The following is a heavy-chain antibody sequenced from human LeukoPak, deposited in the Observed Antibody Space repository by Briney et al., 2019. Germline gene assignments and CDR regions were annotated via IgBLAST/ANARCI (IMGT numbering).Heavy chain of an antibody. CDR2: INWNGGST. Sequence: PGGSLRLSCAASGFTFDDYGMSWVRQAPGKGLEWVSGINWNGGSTGYADSVKGRFTISRDNAKNSLYLQMNSLRAEDTALYYCAKINAPGRYCGGDCFSGYGAFNIWGQGTMVTVSS. CDR1: GFTFDDYG. CDR3: AKINAPGRYCGGDCFSGYGAFNI. V-gene: IGHV3-20*04. J-gene: IGHJ3*02. D-gene: IGHD2-21*02.